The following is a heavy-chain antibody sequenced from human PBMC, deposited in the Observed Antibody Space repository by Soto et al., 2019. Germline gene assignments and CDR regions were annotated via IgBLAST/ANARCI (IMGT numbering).Heavy chain of an antibody. CDR3: ARGRYYGSGSPRNNYYYYFGMDV. CDR1: GGFFSGYY. J-gene: IGHJ6*02. CDR2: INHSGST. D-gene: IGHD3-10*01. Sequence: SETLSLTCAVYGGFFSGYYWSWIRQPPGKGLEWIGEINHSGSTNYNPSLKSRVTISVDTSKNQFSLKLSSVTAADTAVYYCARGRYYGSGSPRNNYYYYFGMDVWGQGTTVT. V-gene: IGHV4-34*01.